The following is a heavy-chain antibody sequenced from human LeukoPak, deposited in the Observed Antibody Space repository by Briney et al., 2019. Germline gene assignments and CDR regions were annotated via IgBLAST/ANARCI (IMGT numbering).Heavy chain of an antibody. CDR1: GGSISSSSYY. D-gene: IGHD3-22*01. Sequence: SETLSLTCTVSGGSISSSSYYWGWIRQPPGKGLEWIGSIYYSGSTYYNPFLKSRVTISVDTSKNQFSLKLSSVTAAATAVYYCATRGLGYDSSGYYDVEAAFDIWGQGTMVTVSS. CDR2: IYYSGST. J-gene: IGHJ3*02. CDR3: ATRGLGYDSSGYYDVEAAFDI. V-gene: IGHV4-39*01.